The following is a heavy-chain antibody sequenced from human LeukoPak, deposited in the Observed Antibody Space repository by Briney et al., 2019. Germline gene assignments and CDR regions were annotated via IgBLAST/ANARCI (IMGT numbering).Heavy chain of an antibody. CDR1: GGTFSSYA. CDR2: IIPIFGTA. CDR3: ARDNLYRFGSHRCSSTSCSRFTGDY. V-gene: IGHV1-69*13. D-gene: IGHD2-2*01. Sequence: SVKVSCKASGGTFSSYAISWVRQAPGQGLEWMGGIIPIFGTANYAQKFQGRVTITADESTSTAYMELSSLRSEDTAVYYCARDNLYRFGSHRCSSTSCSRFTGDYWGQGTPVTVSS. J-gene: IGHJ4*02.